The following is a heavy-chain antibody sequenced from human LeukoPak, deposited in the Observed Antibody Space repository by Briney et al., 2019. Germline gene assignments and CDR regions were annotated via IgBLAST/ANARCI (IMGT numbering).Heavy chain of an antibody. D-gene: IGHD3-9*01. CDR3: ARISPVLRYFDWLLSGGYYFDY. Sequence: ASVKVSCKASGYTFTSYGISWVRQAPGQGLGWMGWISAYNGNTNYAQKLQGRVTMTTDTSTSTAYMELRSLRSDDTAVYYCARISPVLRYFDWLLSGGYYFDYWGQGTLVTVSS. CDR2: ISAYNGNT. J-gene: IGHJ4*02. V-gene: IGHV1-18*01. CDR1: GYTFTSYG.